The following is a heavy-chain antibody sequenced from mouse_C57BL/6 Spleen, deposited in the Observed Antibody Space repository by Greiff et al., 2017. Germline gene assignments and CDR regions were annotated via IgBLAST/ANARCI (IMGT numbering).Heavy chain of an antibody. J-gene: IGHJ2*01. Sequence: EVQLQESGPGLVKPSQSLSLTCSVTGYSITSGYYWNWIRQFPGNKLEWMGYISYDGSNNYNPSLKNRISITRDTSKNQFFLKLNSVTTEDTATYYCAREGLPDYFDYWGQGTTLTVSS. CDR2: ISYDGSN. V-gene: IGHV3-6*01. CDR1: GYSITSGYY. CDR3: AREGLPDYFDY. D-gene: IGHD3-1*01.